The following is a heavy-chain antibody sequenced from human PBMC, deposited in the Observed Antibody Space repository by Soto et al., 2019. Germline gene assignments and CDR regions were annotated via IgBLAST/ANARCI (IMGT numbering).Heavy chain of an antibody. Sequence: PSETLSLTCTVSGGSISSYYWSWIRQPPGKGLEWIGYIYYSGSTNYNPSLKSRVTISVDTSKNQFSLKLSSVTAADTAVYYCARALPEPMTTATVSRRVVRRYFDYWGQGTLVTVSS. CDR3: ARALPEPMTTATVSRRVVRRYFDY. CDR2: IYYSGST. J-gene: IGHJ4*02. CDR1: GGSISSYY. V-gene: IGHV4-59*01. D-gene: IGHD4-17*01.